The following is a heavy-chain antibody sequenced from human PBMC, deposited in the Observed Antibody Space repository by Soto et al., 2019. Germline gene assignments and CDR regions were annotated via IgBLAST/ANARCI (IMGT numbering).Heavy chain of an antibody. CDR3: AKDWVGGSSKYQLDY. CDR1: GFSFSDYG. D-gene: IGHD2-15*01. V-gene: IGHV3-30*18. CDR2: ISHGGIRR. Sequence: QVQLVESGGGVVRPGRSLRLSCVAAGFSFSDYGMHWVRQAPGKGLQCVAAISHGGIRRHYADSVKGRFTISRDNSKRTIYLQLSSLRPDDTAIYYGAKDWVGGSSKYQLDYWGQGTVVTVSS. J-gene: IGHJ4*02.